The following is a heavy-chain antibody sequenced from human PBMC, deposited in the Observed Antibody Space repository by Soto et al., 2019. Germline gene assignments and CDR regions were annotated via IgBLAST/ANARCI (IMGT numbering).Heavy chain of an antibody. V-gene: IGHV3-23*01. CDR2: ISGSGGST. Sequence: GGSLRLSCAASGFTFSSYAMSWVRQAPGKGLEWVSAISGSGGSTYYADSVKGRFTISRDNSKNTLYLQMNSVRAEDTAVYYCANPPNTRSGSPVHWGQGTLVTVSS. J-gene: IGHJ4*02. CDR3: ANPPNTRSGSPVH. CDR1: GFTFSSYA. D-gene: IGHD5-12*01.